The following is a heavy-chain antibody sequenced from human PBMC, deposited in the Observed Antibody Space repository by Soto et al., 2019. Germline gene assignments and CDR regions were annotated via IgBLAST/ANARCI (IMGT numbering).Heavy chain of an antibody. CDR2: IIPIFGTA. CDR3: ARGYDSSVDRFDP. Sequence: GASVKVSCKASGGTFSSYAISWVRQAPGQGLEWMGGIIPIFGTANYAQKFQGRVTITAHKSTSTAYMDLSSLRSEDTAVYYCARGYDSSVDRFDPWGQGTLVTVSS. J-gene: IGHJ5*02. D-gene: IGHD3-22*01. CDR1: GGTFSSYA. V-gene: IGHV1-69*06.